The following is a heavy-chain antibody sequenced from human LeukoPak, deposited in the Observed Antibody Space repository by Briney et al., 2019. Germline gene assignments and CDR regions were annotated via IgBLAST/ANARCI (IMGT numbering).Heavy chain of an antibody. Sequence: GASVKVACKASGYIFTEYDINWVRQAAGQGPGLMGWINPNSYNKAYTGKFQGRLTMTTNTSTTTVYMELSSLRSEDTAIYYCARGATFQRQALAYWGQGTLVIVSS. J-gene: IGHJ4*02. CDR3: ARGATFQRQALAY. D-gene: IGHD3-16*01. CDR2: INPNSYNK. CDR1: GYIFTEYD. V-gene: IGHV1-8*01.